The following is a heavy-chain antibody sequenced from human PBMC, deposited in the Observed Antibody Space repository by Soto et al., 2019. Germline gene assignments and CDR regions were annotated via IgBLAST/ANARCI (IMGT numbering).Heavy chain of an antibody. CDR2: INTDGRRT. V-gene: IGHV3-74*01. CDR1: GFTFSRHW. J-gene: IGHJ3*02. Sequence: EVLLVESGGNLVQPGGSLRLSCAASGFTFSRHWMHWVRQAPGKGLVWVAQINTDGRRTTYADAVKGRFTISRDNAKNTLYLQMNSLRAEDTAVYYCVRDIYSDYDYDDFDIWGQGTMVTVSS. D-gene: IGHD5-12*01. CDR3: VRDIYSDYDYDDFDI.